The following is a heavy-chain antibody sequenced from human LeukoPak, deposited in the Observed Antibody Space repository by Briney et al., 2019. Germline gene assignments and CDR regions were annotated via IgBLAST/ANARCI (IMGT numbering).Heavy chain of an antibody. CDR2: IYYSGST. CDR3: ARKDPAMVSYYYYGMDV. J-gene: IGHJ6*02. V-gene: IGHV4-31*03. D-gene: IGHD5-18*01. Sequence: SQTLSLTCTVSGGSISSGGYYWSSIRQHPGKGLEWIGYIYYSGSTYYNPSLKSRVTISVDTSKNQFSLKLSSVTAADTAVYYCARKDPAMVSYYYYGMDVWGQGTTVTVSS. CDR1: GGSISSGGYY.